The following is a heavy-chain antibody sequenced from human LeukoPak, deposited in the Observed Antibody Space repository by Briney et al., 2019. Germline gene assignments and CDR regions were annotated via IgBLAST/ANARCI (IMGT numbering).Heavy chain of an antibody. Sequence: PGGSLRLSCAASGFTFSSYSMNWVRQAPGKGLEWVSSISSSGSYIYYADSVKGRFTISRDNAKNSLYLQMNSLRAEDTAVYYCARTNKYSGYDHFDYWGQGTLVTVSS. CDR2: ISSSGSYI. CDR1: GFTFSSYS. CDR3: ARTNKYSGYDHFDY. V-gene: IGHV3-21*01. D-gene: IGHD5-12*01. J-gene: IGHJ4*02.